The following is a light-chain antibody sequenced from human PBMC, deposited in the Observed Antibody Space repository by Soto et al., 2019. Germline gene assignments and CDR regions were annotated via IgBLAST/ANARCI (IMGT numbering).Light chain of an antibody. J-gene: IGLJ2*01. CDR3: SSDTGSNNYVV. Sequence: QSALTQPPSASGSPGQSVTISCTGTSSDVGGYNYVSWYQQHTGKAPKLMIYEVSKRPSGVPDRFSGSKSGTTASLTVSGLQAEDEADYYCSSDTGSNNYVVFGGGTKLTVL. CDR1: SSDVGGYNY. V-gene: IGLV2-8*01. CDR2: EVS.